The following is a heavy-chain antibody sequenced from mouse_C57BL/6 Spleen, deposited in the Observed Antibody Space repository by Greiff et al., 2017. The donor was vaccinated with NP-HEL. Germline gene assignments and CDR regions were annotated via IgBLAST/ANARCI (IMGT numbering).Heavy chain of an antibody. D-gene: IGHD2-4*01. CDR2: INYDGSST. V-gene: IGHV5-16*01. CDR3: AREGYDYEDYYAMDY. CDR1: GFTFSDYY. J-gene: IGHJ4*01. Sequence: EVQLVESEGGLVQPGSSMKLSCTASGFTFSDYYMAWVRQVPEKGLEWVANINYDGSSTYYLDSLKSRFIISRDNAKNILYLQMSSLKSEDTATYYCAREGYDYEDYYAMDYWGQGTSVTVSS.